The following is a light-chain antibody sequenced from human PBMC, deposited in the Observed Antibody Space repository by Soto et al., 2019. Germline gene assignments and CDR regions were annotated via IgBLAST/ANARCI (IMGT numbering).Light chain of an antibody. V-gene: IGKV3-15*01. CDR1: QSVSSN. J-gene: IGKJ1*01. CDR2: GAS. CDR3: HQRQSWPRT. Sequence: EIVMTPSPATLSVSPGERATLYCRASQSVSSNLAWYQQKPGQAPSLLIYGASTRATGTPARFSGSGSGTEFTLTISSLQSEDFALYYCHQRQSWPRTFGQGTKVDIK.